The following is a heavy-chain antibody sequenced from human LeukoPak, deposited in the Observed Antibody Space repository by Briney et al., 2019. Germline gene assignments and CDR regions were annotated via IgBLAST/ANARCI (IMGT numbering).Heavy chain of an antibody. D-gene: IGHD1-26*01. CDR3: ARTLDSGSYSSGWN. CDR1: GYTFTGYY. V-gene: IGHV1-2*06. CDR2: INPNSGGT. Sequence: ASVKVSCMASGYTFTGYYMHWVRQAPGQGLEWMGRINPNSGGTNYAQKFQGRVTMTRDTSISTAYMELSRLRSDDAAVYYCARTLDSGSYSSGWNWGQGTLVTVSS. J-gene: IGHJ4*02.